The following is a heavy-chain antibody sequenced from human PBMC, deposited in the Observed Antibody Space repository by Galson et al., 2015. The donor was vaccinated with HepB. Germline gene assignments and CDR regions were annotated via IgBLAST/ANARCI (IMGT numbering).Heavy chain of an antibody. CDR3: ARETPDTYYFDY. D-gene: IGHD2-15*01. V-gene: IGHV1-18*04. Sequence: SVKVSCKASGYSFTSNGISWVRQAPGQGLEWLGWISINGGNTNYAQRLQGRVTLTRDTSTNTAYMELRRLRSDDAAVYYCARETPDTYYFDYWGQGTLVTVSS. J-gene: IGHJ4*02. CDR1: GYSFTSNG. CDR2: ISINGGNT.